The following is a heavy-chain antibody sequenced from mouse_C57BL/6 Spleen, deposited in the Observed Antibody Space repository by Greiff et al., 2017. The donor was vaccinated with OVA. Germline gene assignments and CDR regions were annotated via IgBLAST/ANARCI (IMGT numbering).Heavy chain of an antibody. CDR3: ARRNYGSNSFDY. V-gene: IGHV1-26*01. D-gene: IGHD1-1*01. Sequence: VQLQQSGPELVKPGASVKISCKASGYTFTDYYMNWVKQSHGKSLEWIGDINPNNGGTSYNQKFKGKATLTVDKSSSTAYMELRSLTSEDSAVYYCARRNYGSNSFDYWGQGTTLTVSS. CDR1: GYTFTDYY. CDR2: INPNNGGT. J-gene: IGHJ2*01.